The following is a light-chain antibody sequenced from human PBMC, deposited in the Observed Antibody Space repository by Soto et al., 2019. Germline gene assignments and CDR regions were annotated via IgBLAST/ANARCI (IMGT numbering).Light chain of an antibody. CDR2: GAS. Sequence: EIVLTQSPGTLSLSPGERATLSCRASQSVSSSYLAWYQQKPGQAPRILIYGASSRATGIPDRFSGSGSGTDFTLTISRLEPEDFAVYYCQQYGSSPLKFGQGTKVEIK. CDR1: QSVSSSY. CDR3: QQYGSSPLK. J-gene: IGKJ1*01. V-gene: IGKV3-20*01.